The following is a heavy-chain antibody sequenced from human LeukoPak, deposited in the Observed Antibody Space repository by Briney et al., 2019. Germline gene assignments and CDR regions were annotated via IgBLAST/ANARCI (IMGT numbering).Heavy chain of an antibody. J-gene: IGHJ1*01. CDR2: ISGSGGST. CDR1: GFTFSSYA. Sequence: GGSLRLSCAASGFTFSSYAMSWVRQAPGKGLEWVSAISGSGGSTYYADSVKGRFTISRDNYKNTLYLQMNSLRAEDTAVYYCAKDPPPGYYDSSGYYYVAAEYFQHWGQGTLVTVSS. V-gene: IGHV3-23*01. CDR3: AKDPPPGYYDSSGYYYVAAEYFQH. D-gene: IGHD3-22*01.